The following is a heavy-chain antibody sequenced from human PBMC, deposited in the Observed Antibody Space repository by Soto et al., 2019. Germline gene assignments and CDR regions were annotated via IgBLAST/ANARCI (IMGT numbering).Heavy chain of an antibody. CDR1: GGTFSSYA. V-gene: IGHV1-69*13. J-gene: IGHJ5*02. Sequence: SVKVSCKASGGTFSSYAISWVRQAPGQGLEWMGGIIPIFGTANYAQKFQGRVTITADESTSTAYMELSSLRSEDTAVYYCARELANWGSLYWFDPWGQGXLVTVYS. CDR2: IIPIFGTA. D-gene: IGHD7-27*01. CDR3: ARELANWGSLYWFDP.